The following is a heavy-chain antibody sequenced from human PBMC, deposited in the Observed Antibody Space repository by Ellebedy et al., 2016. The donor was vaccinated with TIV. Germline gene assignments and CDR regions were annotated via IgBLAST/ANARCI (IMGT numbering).Heavy chain of an antibody. D-gene: IGHD1-26*01. CDR3: ARQTVATSVNDAFDI. V-gene: IGHV3-7*01. CDR2: IKRAGIVK. J-gene: IGHJ3*02. Sequence: GESLKISCAASGFTFSGYWMSWVRQAPRTGLEWVANIKRAGIVKYYVDSVKGRCTISRYNAKISLFLQMNSLRAEDTAVYYCARQTVATSVNDAFDIWGLGTVVTISS. CDR1: GFTFSGYW.